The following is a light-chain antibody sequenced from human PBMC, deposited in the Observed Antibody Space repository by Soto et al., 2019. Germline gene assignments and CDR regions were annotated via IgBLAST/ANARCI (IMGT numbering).Light chain of an antibody. CDR2: VVS. CDR3: QPSYSIPYT. J-gene: IGKJ2*01. CDR1: QTISRN. Sequence: DIQLTQSPSSLSASVGDRVTITCRASQTISRNLNWYQQKPGEAPRLLMYVVSTLQGGVPSRFSGSESGTDYTLTISSVQPDDFATDYCQPSYSIPYTFGQGTKLEIK. V-gene: IGKV1-39*01.